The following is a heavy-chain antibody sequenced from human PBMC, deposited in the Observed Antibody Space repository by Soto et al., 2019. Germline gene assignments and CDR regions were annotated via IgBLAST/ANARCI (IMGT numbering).Heavy chain of an antibody. V-gene: IGHV3-74*01. Sequence: EVQLVESGGGLVQPGGSLRLSCAASGFTFNNYWMHWVRQAPGKGLVWVSRINIEGSTTDYADSVRGRFAISRDNAKNTLYLQINNLRDEDTAVYYCTRDRGGNFSGGFDYWGRGALVTVSP. CDR1: GFTFNNYW. CDR3: TRDRGGNFSGGFDY. D-gene: IGHD1-26*01. CDR2: INIEGSTT. J-gene: IGHJ4*02.